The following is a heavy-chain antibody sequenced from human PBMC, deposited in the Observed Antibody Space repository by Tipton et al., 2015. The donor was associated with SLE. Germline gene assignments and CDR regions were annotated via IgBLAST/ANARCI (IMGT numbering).Heavy chain of an antibody. CDR3: ARRGSLGFCSGGICFDWYFDL. Sequence: TLSLTCSVSGGSISSSSYYWGWIRQPPGKGLEWIGSMYYSGSTYYTPSLKSRVSISGDTSKNQFSLKLSSVTAADTAVYYCARRGSLGFCSGGICFDWYFDLWGRGTLVTVSS. J-gene: IGHJ2*01. CDR1: GGSISSSSYY. CDR2: MYYSGST. D-gene: IGHD2-8*02. V-gene: IGHV4-39*07.